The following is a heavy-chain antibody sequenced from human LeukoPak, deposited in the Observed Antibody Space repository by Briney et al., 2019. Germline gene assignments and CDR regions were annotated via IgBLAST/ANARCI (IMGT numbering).Heavy chain of an antibody. J-gene: IGHJ4*02. D-gene: IGHD3-9*01. CDR2: ISAYNGHT. CDR1: GYTFTNYG. V-gene: IGHV1-18*01. Sequence: ASVKVPCKASGYTFTNYGISWLRQAPGQGLEWMGWISAYNGHTYYIQKIRDRVTMTTDTSTSTAYMELRGLTSDDTAVYYCAGSPPTGYLYYFDYWGQGTLVTVSS. CDR3: AGSPPTGYLYYFDY.